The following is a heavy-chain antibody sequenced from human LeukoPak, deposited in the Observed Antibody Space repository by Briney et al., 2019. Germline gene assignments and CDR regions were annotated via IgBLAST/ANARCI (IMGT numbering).Heavy chain of an antibody. J-gene: IGHJ4*02. CDR3: ARGNLYSSSWYLDDY. D-gene: IGHD6-13*01. Sequence: KPSETLSLTCAVYGGSFSGYYWSWIRQPPGKGLEWIGEINHSGSTNYNPSLKSRVTISVDTSKNQFSLKLSSVTAADTAVYYCARGNLYSSSWYLDDYWGQGTLVTVSS. V-gene: IGHV4-34*01. CDR1: GGSFSGYY. CDR2: INHSGST.